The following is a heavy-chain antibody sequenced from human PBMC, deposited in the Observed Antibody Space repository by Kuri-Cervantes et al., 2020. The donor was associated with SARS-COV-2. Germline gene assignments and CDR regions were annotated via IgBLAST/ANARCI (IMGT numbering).Heavy chain of an antibody. J-gene: IGHJ4*02. CDR1: GFTFSRYV. CDR2: ISYDGINT. Sequence: GESLKISCAASGFTFSRYVIHWVRQAPGKGLEWVAVISYDGINTNYADSVKGRFTISRDNSKNTLYLQMNSLRAEDTAVYYCAKLLPPPRRTYYYDSSGYYDPLALDYWGQGTLVTVSS. D-gene: IGHD3-22*01. CDR3: AKLLPPPRRTYYYDSSGYYDPLALDY. V-gene: IGHV3-30-3*02.